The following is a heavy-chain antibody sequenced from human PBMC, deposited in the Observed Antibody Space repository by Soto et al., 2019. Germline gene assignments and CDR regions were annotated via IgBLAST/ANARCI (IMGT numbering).Heavy chain of an antibody. J-gene: IGHJ4*02. Sequence: QVQLVESGGGLVKTGGSLRLSCAASGFTFSDYYMSWIRQAPGKGLEWVSYISSSSSYTNYADSVKGRFTISRDNAKNSLYLQMNSLRAEDTALYYCARDHHRYSGYDYVDYWGQGTLVTVSS. CDR2: ISSSSSYT. D-gene: IGHD5-12*01. CDR3: ARDHHRYSGYDYVDY. CDR1: GFTFSDYY. V-gene: IGHV3-11*05.